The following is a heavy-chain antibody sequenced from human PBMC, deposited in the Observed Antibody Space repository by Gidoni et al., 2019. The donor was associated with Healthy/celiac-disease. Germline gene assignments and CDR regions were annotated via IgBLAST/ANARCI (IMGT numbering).Heavy chain of an antibody. Sequence: HVQLVQSGAEVNKPGSSVKVSCKASGGTFSSHPISWVRQAPGQGLEWLGGIIPIFGTANYAQKFQGRVTITADESTSTAYMELSSLRSEDTAVYYCAGSPRFLEWPRVGWFDPWGQGTLVTVSS. CDR1: GGTFSSHP. D-gene: IGHD3-3*01. V-gene: IGHV1-69*01. CDR2: IIPIFGTA. J-gene: IGHJ5*02. CDR3: AGSPRFLEWPRVGWFDP.